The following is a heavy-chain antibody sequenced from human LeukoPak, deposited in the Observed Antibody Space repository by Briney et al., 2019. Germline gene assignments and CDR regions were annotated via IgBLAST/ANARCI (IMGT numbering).Heavy chain of an antibody. CDR2: ISSSSSYI. D-gene: IGHD2-15*01. J-gene: IGHJ6*03. CDR3: AKDGGYCSGGSCYPLYYMDV. V-gene: IGHV3-21*04. Sequence: GGSLRLSCAASGFTFSSYSMNWVRQAPGKGLEWVSSISSSSSYIYYADSVKGRFTISRDNSKNSLYLQMNSLRAEDTALYYCAKDGGYCSGGSCYPLYYMDVWGKGTTVTVSS. CDR1: GFTFSSYS.